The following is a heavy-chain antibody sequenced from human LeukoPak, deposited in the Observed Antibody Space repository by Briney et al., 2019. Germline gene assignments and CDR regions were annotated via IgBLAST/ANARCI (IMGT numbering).Heavy chain of an antibody. Sequence: GGSLRLSRAASGFTFRNYGMHSVRAAPGKGLERGVVISHDGSKINNADSVKARFTTSRDNSKNTLYLQMNSLRAEDTALYYCPKDITERRSWPNNCFDPWGQGNLVTVSS. CDR3: PKDITERRSWPNNCFDP. CDR2: ISHDGSKI. V-gene: IGHV3-30*18. CDR1: GFTFRNYG. J-gene: IGHJ5*02. D-gene: IGHD1-14*01.